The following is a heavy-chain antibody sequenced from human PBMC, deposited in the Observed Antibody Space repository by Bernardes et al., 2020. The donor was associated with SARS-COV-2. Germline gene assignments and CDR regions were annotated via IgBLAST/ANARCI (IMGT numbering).Heavy chain of an antibody. CDR1: GGSIRSYY. V-gene: IGHV4-59*01. Sequence: ETLSLTCTVSGGSIRSYYWSWIRQPPGKGLEWIGYTFHTGSSNYNPSLKSRVTISVDTSKNQFSLKLSSVTAADTAVYYCARFPTSDSGTFKDYWGQGTLVTVSS. J-gene: IGHJ4*02. CDR2: TFHTGSS. D-gene: IGHD1-26*01. CDR3: ARFPTSDSGTFKDY.